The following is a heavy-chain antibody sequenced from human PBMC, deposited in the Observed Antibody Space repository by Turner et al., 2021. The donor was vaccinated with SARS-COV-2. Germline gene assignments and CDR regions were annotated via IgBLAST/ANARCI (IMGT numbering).Heavy chain of an antibody. CDR1: GGSISSSTYY. CDR2: IYYSGST. J-gene: IGHJ6*02. CDR3: ARLMDTAMDYYGMDV. Sequence: QLQLQESGPGLVKPSETLSLNCTVSGGSISSSTYYWGWIRQPPGKGLEWIGNIYYSGSTDYNPSLKSRVTISVDTSKNQFSLKLSSVTAADTAVYYCARLMDTAMDYYGMDVWGQGTTVTVSS. V-gene: IGHV4-39*01. D-gene: IGHD5-18*01.